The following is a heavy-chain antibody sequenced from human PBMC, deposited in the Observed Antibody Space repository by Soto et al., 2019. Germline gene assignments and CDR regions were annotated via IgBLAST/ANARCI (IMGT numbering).Heavy chain of an antibody. CDR3: ARVRTYYGSGSYYNTCYYSYYLDV. D-gene: IGHD3-10*01. Sequence: SETLALTCTVAGGSISRYYWSWIRQPPGKGLEWIGYIYYSGSTNYNPSLKSRVTISVDTSKNQFSPKLRAVTAADTAVYYCARVRTYYGSGSYYNTCYYSYYLDVWGKGTTVTVSS. CDR1: GGSISRYY. CDR2: IYYSGST. V-gene: IGHV4-59*01. J-gene: IGHJ6*03.